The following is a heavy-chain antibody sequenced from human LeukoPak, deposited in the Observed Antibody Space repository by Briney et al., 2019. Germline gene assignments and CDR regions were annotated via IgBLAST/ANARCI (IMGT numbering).Heavy chain of an antibody. D-gene: IGHD2-15*01. CDR1: GFSFSSYS. V-gene: IGHV3-21*04. CDR2: ISSSSSYI. Sequence: GGSLRLSCAASGFSFSSYSMNWVRQAPGKGLEWVSSISSSSSYIYYADSMKGRFTISRDNAKNSLYLQMNSLRAEDPAVYYCAEGSGDSCFSPLDSWGQGTLVTVSS. CDR3: AEGSGDSCFSPLDS. J-gene: IGHJ4*02.